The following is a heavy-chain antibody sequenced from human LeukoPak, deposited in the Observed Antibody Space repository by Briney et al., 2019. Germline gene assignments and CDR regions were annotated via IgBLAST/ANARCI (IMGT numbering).Heavy chain of an antibody. V-gene: IGHV3-7*03. D-gene: IGHD6-25*01. Sequence: PGGSLRLSCVVSEFTFGNYWMSWVRQTPGKGLEWVANIKQNGSDRYYVDSVKGRFIISRDNAKNSLYLQMNSLRDEDTAVYYCARDSAAHGGYWGQGTPVIVSS. CDR2: IKQNGSDR. J-gene: IGHJ4*02. CDR3: ARDSAAHGGY. CDR1: EFTFGNYW.